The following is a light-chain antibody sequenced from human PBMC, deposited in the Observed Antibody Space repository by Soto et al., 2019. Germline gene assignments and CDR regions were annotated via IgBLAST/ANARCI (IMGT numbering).Light chain of an antibody. V-gene: IGKV1-33*01. CDR3: QQYDLLPWT. CDR2: AES. Sequence: DIQMTQSPSSLSASVGDRVTITCQASQDITNFLNWYQQKPGKAPKLLIYAESNLETGVTSRFSGGGSGADFTFTISSLQPEDVATYYCQQYDLLPWTFGQGTKVEIK. J-gene: IGKJ1*01. CDR1: QDITNF.